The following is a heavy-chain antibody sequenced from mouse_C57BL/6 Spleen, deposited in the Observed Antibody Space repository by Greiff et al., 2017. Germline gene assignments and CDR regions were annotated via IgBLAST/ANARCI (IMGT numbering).Heavy chain of an antibody. CDR2: LVPSDSNT. CDR1: GYTFTSYW. J-gene: IGHJ4*01. V-gene: IGHV1-69*01. CDR3: TRDYDYDDALDY. Sequence: VQLQQPGPELVMPGASVKLSCKVSGYTFTSYWMHWVKQRPGQGLEWIGELVPSDSNTNYNQHFKGQSTFTVDTSSSTSYIQLSRLTSEYSAVYYCTRDYDYDDALDYWGQGTSVTVSS. D-gene: IGHD2-4*01.